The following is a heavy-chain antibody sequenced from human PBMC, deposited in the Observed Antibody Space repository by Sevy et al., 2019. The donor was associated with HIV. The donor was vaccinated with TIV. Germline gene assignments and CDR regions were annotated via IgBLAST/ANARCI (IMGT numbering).Heavy chain of an antibody. Sequence: SETLSLTCTVSGGSISSGDYYWSWIPQPPGKGLEWIGYISSSGTTYYNPSLKSRVTISVDTSKIQFSLKLSSVTAADTAVYYCARDPTYSSSWKYYFDYWGQGTLVTVSS. CDR2: ISSSGTT. CDR3: ARDPTYSSSWKYYFDY. D-gene: IGHD6-13*01. J-gene: IGHJ4*02. CDR1: GGSISSGDYY. V-gene: IGHV4-30-4*01.